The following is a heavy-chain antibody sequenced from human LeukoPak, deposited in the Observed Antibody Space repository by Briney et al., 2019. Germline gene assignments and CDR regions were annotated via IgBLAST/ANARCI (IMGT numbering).Heavy chain of an antibody. CDR3: ATGIYCSSTSCYGRPYFDY. Sequence: GASVKVSCKVSGYTLTELSMHWVRQAPGKGLEWMGGFDPEDGETIYAQKFQGRVTMTEDTSTDTAYMELSSLRSEDTAVYYCATGIYCSSTSCYGRPYFDYWGQGTLVTVSS. J-gene: IGHJ4*02. CDR1: GYTLTELS. V-gene: IGHV1-24*01. CDR2: FDPEDGET. D-gene: IGHD2-2*01.